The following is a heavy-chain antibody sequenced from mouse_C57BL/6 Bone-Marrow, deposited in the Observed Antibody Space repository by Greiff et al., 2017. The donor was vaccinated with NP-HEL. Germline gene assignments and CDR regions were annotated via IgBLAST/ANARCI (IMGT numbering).Heavy chain of an antibody. V-gene: IGHV5-6*01. CDR2: ISSGGSYT. J-gene: IGHJ4*01. Sequence: EVQLQESGGDLVKPGGSLKLSCAASGFTFSSYGMSWVRQTPDKRLEWVATISSGGSYTYSPDSVKGRFTISRDNAKNTLCLQMSSLKSEDTAMYYCARHSYYGSSDAMDYWGQGTSVTVSS. CDR3: ARHSYYGSSDAMDY. CDR1: GFTFSSYG. D-gene: IGHD1-1*01.